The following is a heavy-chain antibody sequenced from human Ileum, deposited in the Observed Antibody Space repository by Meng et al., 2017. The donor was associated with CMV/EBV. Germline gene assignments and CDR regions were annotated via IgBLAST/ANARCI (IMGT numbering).Heavy chain of an antibody. CDR3: ARVNLWLRRYYYYGMDV. V-gene: IGHV4-59*01. D-gene: IGHD5-18*01. Sequence: GSLRLSCTVSGGSISSYYWSWIRQPPGKGLEWIGYIYYSGSTNYNPSLKSRVTISVDTSKNQFSLKLSSVTAADTAVYYCARVNLWLRRYYYYGMDVWGQGNTVTVSS. CDR1: GGSISSYY. J-gene: IGHJ6*02. CDR2: IYYSGST.